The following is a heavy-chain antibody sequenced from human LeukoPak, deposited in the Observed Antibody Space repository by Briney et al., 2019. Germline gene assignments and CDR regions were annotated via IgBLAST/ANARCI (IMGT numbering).Heavy chain of an antibody. CDR1: GGTFSSYA. V-gene: IGHV1-69*04. CDR3: ARDLVAAADKLGNWFDP. CDR2: IIPILGIA. D-gene: IGHD6-13*01. Sequence: ASVKVSCKASGGTFSSYAISWVRQAPEQGLEWMGRIIPILGIANYAQKFQGRVTITADKSTSTAYMELSSLRSEDTAVYYCARDLVAAADKLGNWFDPWGQGTLVTVSS. J-gene: IGHJ5*02.